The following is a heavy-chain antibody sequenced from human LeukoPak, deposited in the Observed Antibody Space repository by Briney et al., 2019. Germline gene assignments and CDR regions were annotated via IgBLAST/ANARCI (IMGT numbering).Heavy chain of an antibody. CDR1: EFTFSSYA. CDR2: ISGSGGST. D-gene: IGHD6-19*01. J-gene: IGHJ4*02. CDR3: AKARGWYSDYFDY. V-gene: IGHV3-23*01. Sequence: AGGSLRLSYAASEFTFSSYAMSWVRQAPGKGLEWVSAISGSGGSTYYADSVKGRFTISRDNSKNTLYLQMNSLRAEDTAVYYCAKARGWYSDYFDYWGQGTLVTVSS.